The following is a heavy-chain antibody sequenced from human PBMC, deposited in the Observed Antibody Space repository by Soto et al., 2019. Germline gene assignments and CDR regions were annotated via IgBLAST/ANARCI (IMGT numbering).Heavy chain of an antibody. J-gene: IGHJ6*02. D-gene: IGHD2-21*02. CDR1: GGTIRGYY. V-gene: IGHV4-59*01. Sequence: SETQSLTYAVSGGTIRGYYCSCILQPPGKGLEWIGYMYNTGSTVYNPSFKSRVTISVDTSKNQFSLKLNSVTAADTAVYYCARDLWGYCGTDCYPLDVWGQGTTVTVSS. CDR2: MYNTGST. CDR3: ARDLWGYCGTDCYPLDV.